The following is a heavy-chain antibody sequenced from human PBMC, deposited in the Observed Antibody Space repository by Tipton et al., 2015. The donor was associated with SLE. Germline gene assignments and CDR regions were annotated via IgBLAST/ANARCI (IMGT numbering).Heavy chain of an antibody. CDR3: ARDHSDSKAFGY. Sequence: QVQLVQSGAEVKKPGASVKVSCKSSGGNFGGSTITWVRQAPGQGLECLGFIIPLLGTPKYAQKFQGRVTITTDESTSTAYMELSSLDSEDTAVYYCARDHSDSKAFGYWGQGSLVTVSS. CDR1: GGNFGGST. CDR2: IIPLLGTP. V-gene: IGHV1-69*16. J-gene: IGHJ4*02. D-gene: IGHD4-11*01.